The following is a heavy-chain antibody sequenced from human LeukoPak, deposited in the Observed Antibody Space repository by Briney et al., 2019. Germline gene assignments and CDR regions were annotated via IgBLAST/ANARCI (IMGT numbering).Heavy chain of an antibody. CDR2: IKQDGSEK. CDR1: GFPFSDSW. V-gene: IGHV3-7*01. CDR3: SRRLDY. J-gene: IGHJ4*02. Sequence: GGSLRLSCAAAGFPFSDSWMDWVRQAPGKGMERVANIKQDGSEKHYADSVKGRFTISRDNAKNSLFLQMNGLRAEDTAVYYCSRRLDYWGQGALVTVSS.